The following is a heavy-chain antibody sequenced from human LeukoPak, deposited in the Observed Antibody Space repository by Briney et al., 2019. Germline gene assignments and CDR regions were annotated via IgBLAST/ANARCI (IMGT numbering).Heavy chain of an antibody. CDR1: GFTFSSYS. J-gene: IGHJ3*02. D-gene: IGHD1-14*01. V-gene: IGHV3-21*01. CDR2: ISSSISYI. Sequence: GGSLRLSCAASGFTFSSYSMNWVRQAPGKGLEWVSSISSSISYIYYADSVKGRFTISRDNAKNSLYLQMNSLRAEDTAVYYCARVPVVGTYAFDIWGQGTMVTVSS. CDR3: ARVPVVGTYAFDI.